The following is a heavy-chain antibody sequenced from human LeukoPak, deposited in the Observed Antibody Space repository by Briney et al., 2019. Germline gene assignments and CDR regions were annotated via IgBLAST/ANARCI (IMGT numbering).Heavy chain of an antibody. D-gene: IGHD6-19*01. Sequence: GRSLRLSCAASGFTFSSYGMHWVRQAPGKGLEWVAVISYDGSNKYYADSVKGRFTISRDNAKNSLYLQMNSLRAEDTAVYYCARSSGWLTDNWGQGTLVTVSS. V-gene: IGHV3-30*03. CDR3: ARSSGWLTDN. CDR1: GFTFSSYG. CDR2: ISYDGSNK. J-gene: IGHJ4*02.